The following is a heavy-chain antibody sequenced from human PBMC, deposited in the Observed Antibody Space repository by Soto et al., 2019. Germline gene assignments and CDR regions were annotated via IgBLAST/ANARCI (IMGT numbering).Heavy chain of an antibody. CDR2: IYYSGRT. Sequence: SETLSLTCTVSGGSISSYYWSWIRQPPGKGLERIGYIYYSGRTNYNPSLKSRVNISVDTSKNQFSLKLSSVTAADTAVYYCARGYCSSTICYIWDNWFDPWGQGTLVTVSS. V-gene: IGHV4-59*01. CDR1: GGSISSYY. D-gene: IGHD2-2*02. J-gene: IGHJ5*02. CDR3: ARGYCSSTICYIWDNWFDP.